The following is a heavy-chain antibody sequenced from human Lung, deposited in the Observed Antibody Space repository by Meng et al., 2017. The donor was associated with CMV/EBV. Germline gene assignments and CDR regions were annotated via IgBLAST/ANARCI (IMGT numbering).Heavy chain of an antibody. CDR2: IPHRGSS. D-gene: IGHD3-10*01. V-gene: IGHV4-4*02. CDR3: LRRSGGSV. Sequence: QWPEPGPGLTKPSDNRPLTCAVTGDSITNHNWWAWVRKPPGKGLEWIGEIPHRGSSAYNPSLKSRVSMSIDKSKNQFSLKLTSVTAADTAVYHCLRRSGGSVWGQGTLVTVSS. J-gene: IGHJ1*01. CDR1: GDSITNHNW.